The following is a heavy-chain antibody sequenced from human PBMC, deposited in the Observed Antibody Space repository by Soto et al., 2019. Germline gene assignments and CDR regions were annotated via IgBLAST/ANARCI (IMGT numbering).Heavy chain of an antibody. J-gene: IGHJ5*02. CDR3: ARDLNDFRFDP. V-gene: IGHV4-30-4*01. CDR1: GGSISSGDYY. D-gene: IGHD3-3*01. CDR2: IYYSGST. Sequence: SETLSLTCTVSGGSISSGDYYWSWIRQPPGKGLEWIGYIYYSGSTYYNPSLKSRVTISVDTSKNQFSLKLSSVTAADTAVYYCARDLNDFRFDPWGPGTLVTVSS.